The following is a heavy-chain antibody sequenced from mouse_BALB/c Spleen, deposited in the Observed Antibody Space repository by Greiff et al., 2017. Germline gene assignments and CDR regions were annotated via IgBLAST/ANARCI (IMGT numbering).Heavy chain of an antibody. Sequence: EVQLQQSGGGLVKPGGSPKLSCAASGFAFSSYDMSWVRQTPEKRLEWVAYISSGGGSTYYPDTVKGRFTISRDNAKNTLYLQMSSLKSEDTAMYYCARYRYGAMDYWGQGTSVTVSS. D-gene: IGHD2-14*01. J-gene: IGHJ4*01. CDR1: GFAFSSYD. CDR3: ARYRYGAMDY. CDR2: ISSGGGST. V-gene: IGHV5-12-1*01.